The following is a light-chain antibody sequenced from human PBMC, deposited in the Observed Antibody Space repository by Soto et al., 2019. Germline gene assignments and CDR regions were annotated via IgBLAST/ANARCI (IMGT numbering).Light chain of an antibody. Sequence: QSVLTQPASVSGSPGQSITIPCTGTTSDVGSYNLVSWYQQHPGKAPKLMIYEVSKRPSGVSNRFSGSKSGNTASLTISGLQAEDEADYYCCSYVGSRYVLGTGTKVTDL. V-gene: IGLV2-23*02. CDR3: CSYVGSRYV. J-gene: IGLJ1*01. CDR1: TSDVGSYNL. CDR2: EVS.